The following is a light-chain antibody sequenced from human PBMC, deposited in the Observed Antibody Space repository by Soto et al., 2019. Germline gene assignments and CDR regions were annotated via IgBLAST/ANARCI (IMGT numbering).Light chain of an antibody. CDR3: QSYDSSLSGVV. Sequence: QSVLTQPPSVSGAPGQRVTISCTGSSSNIGAGYDVHGYQQLPGTAPKLLIYGNSNRPSGVPDRFSGSKSGTSASLAITGLQDEDEADYYCQSYDSSLSGVVFGGGTKVTVL. V-gene: IGLV1-40*01. CDR1: SSNIGAGYD. J-gene: IGLJ2*01. CDR2: GNS.